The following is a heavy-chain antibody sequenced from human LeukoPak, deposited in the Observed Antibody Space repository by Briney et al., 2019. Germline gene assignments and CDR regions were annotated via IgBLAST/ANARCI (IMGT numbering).Heavy chain of an antibody. V-gene: IGHV3-23*01. CDR2: ISGSDGTT. Sequence: GSLRLSCAASGFTFTNYAMGWVRQAPGKGLEWVSAISGSDGTTYYADSVKGRFTISRDNSRNTLYVQMNNLRAEDTAVYYCAKLSGIAETTPRILDRGGKETRVPVSS. CDR1: GFTFTNYA. CDR3: AKLSGIAETTPRILDR. J-gene: IGHJ5*02. D-gene: IGHD1-20*01.